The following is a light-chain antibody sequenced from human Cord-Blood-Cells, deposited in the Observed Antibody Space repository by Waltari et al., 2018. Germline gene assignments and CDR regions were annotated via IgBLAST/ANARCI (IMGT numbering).Light chain of an antibody. CDR1: QSVGSSY. CDR3: QQYGSSPLT. CDR2: GAS. J-gene: IGKJ4*01. Sequence: EIVLTQSPCTLSLSPGERATLSCRASQSVGSSYLAWYQQKPGQAPRLLIYGASSRATGIPDRFSGSGSGTDFTLTISRLEPEDFAVYYCQQYGSSPLTFGGGTKVEIK. V-gene: IGKV3-20*01.